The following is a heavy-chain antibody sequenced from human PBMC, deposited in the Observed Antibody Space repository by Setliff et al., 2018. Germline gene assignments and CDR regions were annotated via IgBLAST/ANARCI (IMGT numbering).Heavy chain of an antibody. Sequence: ASVKVSCKATGYTLSRHYMHWVRQAPGQGLEWMGIINPGGGSASIVEKLQGRVTMTRDTSTSTVYMELSSLTSEDTAIYYCARGGLAAAGRKGVFEHWGQGTLVTVSS. V-gene: IGHV1-46*01. CDR3: ARGGLAAAGRKGVFEH. D-gene: IGHD6-13*01. CDR1: GYTLSRHY. J-gene: IGHJ4*02. CDR2: INPGGGSA.